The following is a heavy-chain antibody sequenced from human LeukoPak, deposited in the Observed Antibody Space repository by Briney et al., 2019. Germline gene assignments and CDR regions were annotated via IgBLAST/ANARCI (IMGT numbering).Heavy chain of an antibody. V-gene: IGHV3-23*01. J-gene: IGHJ4*02. Sequence: GGSLRLSCAAPGFTFSNYAMSWVRQAPGKGLEWVSSINDSGGATYYADSVKGRFTISRDNSKNTLYMQMNSLRAEDTAVYYCAKGGQQMVQGIDYWGQGTLVTVSS. CDR1: GFTFSNYA. CDR2: INDSGGAT. CDR3: AKGGQQMVQGIDY. D-gene: IGHD6-13*01.